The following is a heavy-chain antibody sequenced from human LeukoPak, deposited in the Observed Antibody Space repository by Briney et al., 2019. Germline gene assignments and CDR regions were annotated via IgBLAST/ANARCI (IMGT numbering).Heavy chain of an antibody. CDR1: GYTFTSYD. J-gene: IGHJ4*02. D-gene: IGHD3-9*01. V-gene: IGHV1-8*01. CDR3: ASLDILTGNFDY. Sequence: ASVKVSCKASGYTFTSYDINWVRQATGQGLEWMGWMNPNSGNTGYAQKFQGRVTMTRNTSISTAYMEPSSLRSEDTAVYYCASLDILTGNFDYWGQGTLVTVSS. CDR2: MNPNSGNT.